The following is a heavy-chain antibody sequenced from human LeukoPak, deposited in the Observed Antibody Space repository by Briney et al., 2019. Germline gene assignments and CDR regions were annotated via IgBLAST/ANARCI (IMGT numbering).Heavy chain of an antibody. J-gene: IGHJ6*03. Sequence: PSETLSLTCAVYGGSFSGYYWSWIRQPPGKGLEWIGEINHSGSTNYNPSLKSRVTISVDTSKNQFSLKLSSVTAADTAVYYCAGYGSGSYYRVYYYYMDVWGKGTTVTVSS. V-gene: IGHV4-34*01. CDR3: AGYGSGSYYRVYYYYMDV. CDR1: GGSFSGYY. CDR2: INHSGST. D-gene: IGHD3-10*01.